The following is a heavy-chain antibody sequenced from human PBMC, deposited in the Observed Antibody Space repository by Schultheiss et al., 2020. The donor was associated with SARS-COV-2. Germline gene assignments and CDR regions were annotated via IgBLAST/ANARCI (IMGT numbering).Heavy chain of an antibody. D-gene: IGHD3-10*01. CDR1: GGSISSYY. CDR3: ARDLRYGSVDY. V-gene: IGHV4-59*12. CDR2: IYYSGST. Sequence: SETLSLTCTVSGGSISSYYWSWIRQPPGKGLEWIGYIYYSGSTNYNPSLKSRVTISVDTSKNQFSLKLSSVTAADTAVYYCARDLRYGSVDYWGQGTLVTGSS. J-gene: IGHJ4*02.